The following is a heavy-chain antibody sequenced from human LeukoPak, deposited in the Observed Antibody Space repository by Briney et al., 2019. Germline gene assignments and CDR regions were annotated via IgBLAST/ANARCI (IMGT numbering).Heavy chain of an antibody. J-gene: IGHJ4*02. Sequence: GASVKVSCKASGGTFSSYAISWVRQAPGQGLEWMGRIIPILGIANYAQKFQGRVTITADKSTSTAYMELSSLRSEDTAVYYCARDFRAMAPDYWGQGTLVTVSS. CDR2: IIPILGIA. V-gene: IGHV1-69*04. CDR1: GGTFSSYA. CDR3: ARDFRAMAPDY. D-gene: IGHD5-18*01.